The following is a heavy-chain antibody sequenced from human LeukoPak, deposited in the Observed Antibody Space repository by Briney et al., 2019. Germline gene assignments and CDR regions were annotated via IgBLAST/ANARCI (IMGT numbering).Heavy chain of an antibody. Sequence: TSETLSLTCTVSGGSISSGSYYWSWIRQPAGKGLEWIGRIYTSGSTNYNPSLKSRVTISVDTSKNQFSPKLGSVTAADTAVYYCARAYYCSSTSCPDAFDIWGQGTMVTVSS. CDR1: GGSISSGSYY. V-gene: IGHV4-61*02. CDR3: ARAYYCSSTSCPDAFDI. CDR2: IYTSGST. J-gene: IGHJ3*02. D-gene: IGHD2-2*01.